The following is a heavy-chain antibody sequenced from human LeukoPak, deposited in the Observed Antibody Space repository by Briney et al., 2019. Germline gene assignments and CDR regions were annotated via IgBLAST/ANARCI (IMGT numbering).Heavy chain of an antibody. CDR3: ARVLTTVTFDY. CDR2: ISSSSSYI. V-gene: IGHV3-21*01. J-gene: IGHJ4*02. Sequence: GGSLRLSCAGSGFTFSSYSMNWVRQAPGKGVEWVSSISSSSSYIYYADSVKGRFTISRDNAKNSLYLQMNSLRAEDTAVYYCARVLTTVTFDYWGQGTLVTVSS. CDR1: GFTFSSYS. D-gene: IGHD4-17*01.